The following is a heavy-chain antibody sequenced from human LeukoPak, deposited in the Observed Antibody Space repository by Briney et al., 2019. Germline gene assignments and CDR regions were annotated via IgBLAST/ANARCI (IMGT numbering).Heavy chain of an antibody. CDR3: ARVDDDFWSGQHYYYYGMDV. D-gene: IGHD3-3*01. CDR1: GFTFSSYS. V-gene: IGHV3-21*01. Sequence: GGSLRLSCAASGFTFSSYSMNWGRHAPGKGLEWVSSISSSSSYIYYADSVKGRFTISRDNAKNSLYLQMNSLRAEDTAVYYCARVDDDFWSGQHYYYYGMDVWGQGTTVTVSS. CDR2: ISSSSSYI. J-gene: IGHJ6*02.